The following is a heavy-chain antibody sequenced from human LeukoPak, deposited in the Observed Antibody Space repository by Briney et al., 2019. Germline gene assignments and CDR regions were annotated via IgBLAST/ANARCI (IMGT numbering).Heavy chain of an antibody. CDR2: ISGSGGST. CDR3: AKDAPVNIVVVPAANS. J-gene: IGHJ4*02. D-gene: IGHD2-2*01. V-gene: IGHV3-23*01. Sequence: GGSLRLSCAASGFTFSSYAMGWVRQAPGKGLEWVSAISGSGGSTYYADSVKGRFTISRDNSKNTLYLQMNSLRAEDTAVYYCAKDAPVNIVVVPAANSWGQGTLVTVSS. CDR1: GFTFSSYA.